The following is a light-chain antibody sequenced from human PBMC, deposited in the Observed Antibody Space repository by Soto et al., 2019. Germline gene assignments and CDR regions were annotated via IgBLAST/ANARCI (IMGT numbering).Light chain of an antibody. CDR3: TAFAGRNKLR. Sequence: QSALTQPPSASGSPGQSVTISCTGTSSDIGGYNYVSWYRQHPGKAPQLMIFEVSKRPSEVPDRFSGSKFGNTASLTVSGLQTEDEADYYCTAFAGRNKLRFGGGTKVTVL. CDR1: SSDIGGYNY. CDR2: EVS. V-gene: IGLV2-8*01. J-gene: IGLJ3*02.